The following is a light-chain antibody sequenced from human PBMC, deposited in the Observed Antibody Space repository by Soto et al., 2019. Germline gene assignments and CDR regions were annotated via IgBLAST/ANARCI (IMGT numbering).Light chain of an antibody. CDR2: KAS. CDR1: QSISSW. CDR3: QEDNRSPWT. Sequence: DLQMTQSPSTLSASVGDRVTITCRASQSISSWLAWYQQKPGKAPKLLIYKASSLESGVPSRFSGSGSCTESRLTISRPQPDDFAMDYCQEDNRSPWTLGQGTKVEIK. V-gene: IGKV1-5*03. J-gene: IGKJ1*01.